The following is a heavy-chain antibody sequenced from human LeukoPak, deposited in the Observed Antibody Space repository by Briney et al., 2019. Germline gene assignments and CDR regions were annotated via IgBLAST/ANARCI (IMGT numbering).Heavy chain of an antibody. J-gene: IGHJ6*04. CDR3: ARKECGGPDV. CDR2: IYSGGST. V-gene: IGHV3-53*01. CDR1: GFTFSNFA. D-gene: IGHD3-3*01. Sequence: GGSLRLSCAASGFTFSNFAMSWVRQAPGKGLEWVSVIYSGGSTYYADSVKGRFTISRDNSKNTLYLQMNSLRAEDTAVYYCARKECGGPDVWGKGTTVTVSS.